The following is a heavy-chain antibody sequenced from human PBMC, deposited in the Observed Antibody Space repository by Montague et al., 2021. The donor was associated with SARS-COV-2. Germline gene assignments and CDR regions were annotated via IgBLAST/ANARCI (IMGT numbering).Heavy chain of an antibody. CDR2: IWYDGGNK. CDR3: ARDREPEGIDY. V-gene: IGHV3-33*01. CDR1: GFTFSSYG. Sequence: SLRLSCAASGFTFSSYGMHWVRQAPSKGLEWVAVIWYDGGNKYYADSVKGRFTISRDNSKNTPYLQMNSLRAEDTAVYYCARDREPEGIDYWGQGTLVTVSS. J-gene: IGHJ4*02. D-gene: IGHD1-14*01.